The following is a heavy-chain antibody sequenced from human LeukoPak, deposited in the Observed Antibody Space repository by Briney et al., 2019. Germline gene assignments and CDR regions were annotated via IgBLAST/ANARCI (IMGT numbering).Heavy chain of an antibody. D-gene: IGHD3-22*01. CDR1: GGSISSGGYY. CDR3: ARTRYDSSGYHDAFDI. J-gene: IGHJ3*02. V-gene: IGHV4-31*03. CDR2: IYYSGST. Sequence: SQTLSLTCTVSGGSISSGGYYWSWIRQHPGKGLEWIGYIYYSGSTYYNPSLKSRVTISVDTSKNQFSLNLNSVTAADTAVYYCARTRYDSSGYHDAFDIWGQGTMVTVSS.